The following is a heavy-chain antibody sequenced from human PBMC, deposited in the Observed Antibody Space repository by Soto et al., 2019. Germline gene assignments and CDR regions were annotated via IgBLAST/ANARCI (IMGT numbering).Heavy chain of an antibody. V-gene: IGHV1-18*01. Sequence: ASVKVSCKASGYTFTSYGISWVRQAPGQGLEWMGWISAYNGNTNYTQKLQGRVTMTTDTSTSTAYMELRSLRSDDTAVYYCASMITGTTYYYGMDVWGQGTTVTVSS. CDR2: ISAYNGNT. CDR1: GYTFTSYG. D-gene: IGHD1-7*01. CDR3: ASMITGTTYYYGMDV. J-gene: IGHJ6*02.